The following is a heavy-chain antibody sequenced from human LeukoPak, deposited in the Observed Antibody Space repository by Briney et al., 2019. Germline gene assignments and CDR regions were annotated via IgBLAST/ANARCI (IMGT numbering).Heavy chain of an antibody. V-gene: IGHV3-30*02. Sequence: PGGSLRLSCAASGFTFSSYGMHWVRQPPGKGLEGVAFIRYDGSNKYYADSVKGRFTISRDNSKNTLYLQMNSLRAEDTAVYYCAKGGMNPDYYFDCWGQGTLVTVSS. CDR2: IRYDGSNK. CDR1: GFTFSSYG. CDR3: AKGGMNPDYYFDC. J-gene: IGHJ4*02. D-gene: IGHD6-13*01.